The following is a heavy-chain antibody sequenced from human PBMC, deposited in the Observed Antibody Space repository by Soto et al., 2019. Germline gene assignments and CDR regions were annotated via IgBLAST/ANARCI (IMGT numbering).Heavy chain of an antibody. D-gene: IGHD3-22*01. CDR1: GFTFSSYA. J-gene: IGHJ4*02. CDR2: IISSGDST. Sequence: EVQLLESGGSLLQPGGSLRLSCAASGFTFSSYAMSWVRQAPGKGLEWVSAIISSGDSTYYTDSVKGRFTISRDNSKNTLYLQMNSLRAEDTAVYYCAKRYYYDNSGLWDYWGQGTLVTVSS. V-gene: IGHV3-23*01. CDR3: AKRYYYDNSGLWDY.